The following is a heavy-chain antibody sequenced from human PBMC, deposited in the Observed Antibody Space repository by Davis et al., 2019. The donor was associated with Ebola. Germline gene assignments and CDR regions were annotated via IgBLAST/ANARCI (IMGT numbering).Heavy chain of an antibody. Sequence: GGSLRLSCAASGLSVSHAWMGWVRQAPGKGLEPIGRIKDKIYYGAIDYAAPVKGRFTISRDESKNTVSLRMDSLKTEDTGVYFCTPDRGLEARPLFDWWGQGTLVTVSS. CDR1: GLSVSHAW. CDR3: TPDRGLEARPLFDW. J-gene: IGHJ4*02. V-gene: IGHV3-15*01. D-gene: IGHD6-6*01. CDR2: IKDKIYYGAI.